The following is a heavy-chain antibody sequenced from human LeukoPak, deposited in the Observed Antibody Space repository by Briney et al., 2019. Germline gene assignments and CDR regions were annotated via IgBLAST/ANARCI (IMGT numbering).Heavy chain of an antibody. J-gene: IGHJ4*02. Sequence: GGSLRLSWPAPGLTVSNNYMSWFRQAPGKGLEWVSVSYGGESTHYADSVKGRFTISGDSSKNTLYLQMNSLRPEDTAVYFCARDQNYWGQGTLVTVSS. CDR1: GLTVSNNY. CDR3: ARDQNY. V-gene: IGHV3-66*02. CDR2: SYGGEST.